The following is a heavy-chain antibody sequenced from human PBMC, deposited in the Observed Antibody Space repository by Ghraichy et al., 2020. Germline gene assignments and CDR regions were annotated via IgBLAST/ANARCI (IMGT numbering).Heavy chain of an antibody. Sequence: SVKVSCKASGGTFSSYAISWVRQAPGQGLEWMGGTIPIFGTANYAQKFQGRVTITADESTSTAYMELSSLRSEDTAVYYCASRYSSSWYYFDYWGQGTLVTVSS. V-gene: IGHV1-69*13. CDR2: TIPIFGTA. D-gene: IGHD6-13*01. CDR3: ASRYSSSWYYFDY. J-gene: IGHJ4*02. CDR1: GGTFSSYA.